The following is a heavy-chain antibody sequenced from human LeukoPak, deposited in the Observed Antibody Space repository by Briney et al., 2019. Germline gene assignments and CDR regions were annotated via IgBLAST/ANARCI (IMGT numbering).Heavy chain of an antibody. J-gene: IGHJ4*02. CDR3: AKDVRVSGWYVFDY. CDR1: GITFRRHA. V-gene: IGHV3-23*01. D-gene: IGHD6-19*01. CDR2: IMGRGGST. Sequence: PGVSLGLLCAASGITFRRHAMRWVRQAPGRGLVGVSDIMGRGGSTYYAESVKGRFNISRDNSKNTLYLQMNSLRAEDTAVYYCAKDVRVSGWYVFDYWGQGTLVTVSS.